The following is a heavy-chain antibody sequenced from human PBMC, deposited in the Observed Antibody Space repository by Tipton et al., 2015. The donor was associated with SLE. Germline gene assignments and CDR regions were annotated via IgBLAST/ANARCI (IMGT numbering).Heavy chain of an antibody. CDR2: IYYSGNT. Sequence: TLSLTCTVSGGSISSHYWSWFRPPPGKGLEWIGYIYYSGNTKYNPSLKSRVTISLDTSRTQFSLKLSSVTAADTAVYYCARDGRGYCDNSGCSEYHWFDPWGQGTLVTVSS. CDR3: ARDGRGYCDNSGCSEYHWFDP. CDR1: GGSISSHY. J-gene: IGHJ5*02. D-gene: IGHD3-22*01. V-gene: IGHV4-59*11.